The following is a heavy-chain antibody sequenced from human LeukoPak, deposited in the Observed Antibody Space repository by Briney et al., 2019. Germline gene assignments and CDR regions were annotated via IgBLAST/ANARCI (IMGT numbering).Heavy chain of an antibody. J-gene: IGHJ4*02. CDR2: ICDTGTNT. V-gene: IGHV3-23*01. CDR1: GFTFSSNA. Sequence: PGGSLRLSCAASGFTFSSNAMSWVRQAPGKGLEWVSGICDTGTNTFYADSVKGRFTISRDNSKSTVYLQMNSLRAEDTAIYYCVKDPGGGYCSGGSCSYWGQGTLVTVSS. CDR3: VKDPGGGYCSGGSCSY. D-gene: IGHD2-15*01.